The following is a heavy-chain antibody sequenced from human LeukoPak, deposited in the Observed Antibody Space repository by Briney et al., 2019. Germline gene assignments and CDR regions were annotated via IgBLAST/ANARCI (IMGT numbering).Heavy chain of an antibody. J-gene: IGHJ5*02. CDR1: GYTLTELS. Sequence: ASVKVSCKVSGYTLTELSMHWVRQAPGKGLEWMGGFDPEDGETIYAQKFQGRVTMTEDTSTDTAFMELSSLRSEGTAVYYCVVKTTPVAGTRGGFRLDPLSSWFDPWGQGTLVTVSS. V-gene: IGHV1-24*01. CDR2: FDPEDGET. CDR3: VVKTTPVAGTRGGFRLDPLSSWFDP. D-gene: IGHD6-19*01.